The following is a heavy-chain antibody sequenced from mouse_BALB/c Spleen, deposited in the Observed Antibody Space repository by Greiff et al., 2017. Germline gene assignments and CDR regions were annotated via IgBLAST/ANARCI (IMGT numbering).Heavy chain of an antibody. Sequence: QLQQPGAELVKPGASVKLSCKASGYTFTSYWMHWVKQRPGQGLEWIGEINPSNGRTNYNEKFKSKATLTVDKSSSTAYMQLSSLTSEDSAVYYCARFGTDYWGQGTTLTVSS. V-gene: IGHV1S81*02. CDR3: ARFGTDY. CDR1: GYTFTSYW. D-gene: IGHD3-3*01. J-gene: IGHJ2*01. CDR2: INPSNGRT.